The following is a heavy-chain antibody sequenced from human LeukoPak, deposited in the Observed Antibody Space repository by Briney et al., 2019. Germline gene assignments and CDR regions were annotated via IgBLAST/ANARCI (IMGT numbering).Heavy chain of an antibody. D-gene: IGHD2-2*01. CDR3: ARFYCSISDCYGPTNWFDP. J-gene: IGHJ5*02. Sequence: ASVNVSCKAAGNSLNAFYLRLVRQTPGQGLEWMGWINPKSGGANYAPKFDGRVTITRDTTITTAYMELHRLTSDDTAVYYCARFYCSISDCYGPTNWFDPWRQGTLVTVSS. CDR1: GNSLNAFY. V-gene: IGHV1-2*02. CDR2: INPKSGGA.